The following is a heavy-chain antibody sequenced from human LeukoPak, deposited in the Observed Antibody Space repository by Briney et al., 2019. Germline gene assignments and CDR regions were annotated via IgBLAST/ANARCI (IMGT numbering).Heavy chain of an antibody. J-gene: IGHJ4*02. Sequence: GGSLRLSCAASGFTFSSYAMSWVRQAPGKGLEWVSAIRESGGSTHYADSVKGRFTISRDNPKNTLYLQMNSLRAEDTAVYYCAKTKPYGTTWYGGIDWGQGALVTVSS. V-gene: IGHV3-23*01. CDR1: GFTFSSYA. CDR2: IRESGGST. CDR3: AKTKPYGTTWYGGID. D-gene: IGHD6-13*01.